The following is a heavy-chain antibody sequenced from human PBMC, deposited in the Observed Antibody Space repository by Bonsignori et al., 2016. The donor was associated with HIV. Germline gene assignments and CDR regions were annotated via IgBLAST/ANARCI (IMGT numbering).Heavy chain of an antibody. CDR3: ARVSSGATYYYDSSGYSDAFDI. CDR2: IYYSGST. V-gene: IGHV4-59*01. D-gene: IGHD3-22*01. Sequence: WIRQPPGKGLEWIGYIYYSGSTNYNPSLKSRVTISVDTSKNQFSLKLSSVTAADTAVYYCARVSSGATYYYDSSGYSDAFDIWGQGTMVTVSS. J-gene: IGHJ3*02.